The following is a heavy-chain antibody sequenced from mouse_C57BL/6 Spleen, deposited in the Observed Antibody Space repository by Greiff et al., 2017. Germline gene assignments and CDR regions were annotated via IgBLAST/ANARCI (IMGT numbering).Heavy chain of an antibody. J-gene: IGHJ4*01. CDR1: GYTFTSYW. V-gene: IGHV1-50*01. CDR2: IDPSDSYT. CDR3: AYGSTGMDY. Sequence: QVQLQQPGAELVKPGASVKLSCKASGYTFTSYWMQWVKQRPGQGLEWIGEIDPSDSYTNYNQKFKGKATLTVDTSSSTAYMQLSSLTSEDSAVYYCAYGSTGMDYWGQGTSVTVSS. D-gene: IGHD1-1*01.